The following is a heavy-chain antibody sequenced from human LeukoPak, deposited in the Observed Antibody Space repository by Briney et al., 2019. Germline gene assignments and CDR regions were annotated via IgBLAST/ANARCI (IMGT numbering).Heavy chain of an antibody. CDR1: GFTFSSYA. J-gene: IGHJ4*02. CDR2: ISYDGSNK. V-gene: IGHV3-30*04. CDR3: AKETLTRH. Sequence: PGGSLRLSCAASGFTFSSYAMHWVRQAPGKGLEWVAVISYDGSNKYYADSVKGRFTISRDNSKNTLYLQMNSLRAEDTAVYYCAKETLTRHWGQGTLVTVSS.